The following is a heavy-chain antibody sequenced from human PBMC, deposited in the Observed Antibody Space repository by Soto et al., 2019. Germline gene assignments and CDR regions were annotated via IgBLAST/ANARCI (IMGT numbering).Heavy chain of an antibody. J-gene: IGHJ5*02. V-gene: IGHV2-70*04. CDR3: ARSIVAAGNRWFDP. CDR2: IDWDDDK. CDR1: GFSLSTSGMR. Sequence: SGPTLVNPTQTLTLTCTFSGFSLSTSGMRVSWIRQPPGKAQEWLARIDWDDDKLYSTSLKTRLTISKDTSKNQVVLTMTNMDPMDTATYYCARSIVAAGNRWFDPWGQGTLVTVSS. D-gene: IGHD6-13*01.